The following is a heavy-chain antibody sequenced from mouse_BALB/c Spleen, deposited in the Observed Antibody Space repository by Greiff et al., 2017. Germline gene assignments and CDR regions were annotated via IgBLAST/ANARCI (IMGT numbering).Heavy chain of an antibody. D-gene: IGHD2-4*01. Sequence: QVQLQQSGPDLVAPSQSLSITCTVSGFSLTSYGVHWVRQPPGKGLEWLVVIWSDGSTTYNSALKSRLSISKDNSKSQVFLKMNSLQTDDTAMYYCARHYDYDGAWFAYWGQGTLVTVSA. V-gene: IGHV2-6-2*01. CDR1: GFSLTSYG. CDR3: ARHYDYDGAWFAY. J-gene: IGHJ3*01. CDR2: IWSDGST.